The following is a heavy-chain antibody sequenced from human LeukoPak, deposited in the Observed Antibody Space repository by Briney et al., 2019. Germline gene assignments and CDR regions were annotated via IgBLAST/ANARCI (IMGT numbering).Heavy chain of an antibody. J-gene: IGHJ4*02. CDR3: AKSSPEDIVVVVAAKRQYYFDY. Sequence: GGSLRLSCAASGFTFSSYAMSWVRQAPGKGVEWVSAISGSGGSTYYADSVKGGFTISRDNSKNTLYLQMNSLRAEDAAVYHCAKSSPEDIVVVVAAKRQYYFDYWGQGTLVTVSS. D-gene: IGHD2-15*01. CDR2: ISGSGGST. V-gene: IGHV3-23*01. CDR1: GFTFSSYA.